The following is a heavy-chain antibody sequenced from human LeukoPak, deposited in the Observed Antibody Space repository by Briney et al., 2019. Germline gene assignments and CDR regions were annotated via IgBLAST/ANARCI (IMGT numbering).Heavy chain of an antibody. CDR3: ARDRDYDSSENGMDV. V-gene: IGHV3-74*01. CDR1: GFTFSSYW. J-gene: IGHJ6*02. D-gene: IGHD3-22*01. Sequence: GGSLRLSCAASGFTFSSYWMHWVRQAPGKGLVWVSRINSDGSSTSYAGSVKGRFTISRDNSKNTLYLQMNSLRAEDTAVYYCARDRDYDSSENGMDVWGQGTTVTVSS. CDR2: INSDGSST.